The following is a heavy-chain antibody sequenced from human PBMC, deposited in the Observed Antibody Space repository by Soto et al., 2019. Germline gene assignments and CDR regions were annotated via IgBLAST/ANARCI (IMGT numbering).Heavy chain of an antibody. D-gene: IGHD2-15*01. CDR3: ARVFDATDAFDI. V-gene: IGHV4-59*12. CDR1: GGSISSYY. J-gene: IGHJ3*02. CDR2: IYYSGST. Sequence: PSETLSLTCTVSGGSISSYYWSWIRQPPGKGLEWIGYIYYSGSTNYNPSLKSRVTISVDTSKNQFSLKLSSVTAADAAVYYCARVFDATDAFDIWGQGTMVTVAS.